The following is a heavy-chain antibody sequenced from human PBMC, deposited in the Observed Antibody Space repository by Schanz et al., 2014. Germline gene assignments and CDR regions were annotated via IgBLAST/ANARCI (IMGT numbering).Heavy chain of an antibody. CDR2: IWYDGSNK. Sequence: QVQLVESGGGVVQPGRSLRLSCVASGFTFSSYDVFWVRQAPGKGLEWVAVIWYDGSNKYYADSVKGRFTISRDNSKNTLYLQMNTLRAEDTAVYYCARKMKLGVYGGKGHDSLDIWGQGTMVTVSS. V-gene: IGHV3-33*01. CDR1: GFTFSSYD. D-gene: IGHD4-17*01. CDR3: ARKMKLGVYGGKGHDSLDI. J-gene: IGHJ3*02.